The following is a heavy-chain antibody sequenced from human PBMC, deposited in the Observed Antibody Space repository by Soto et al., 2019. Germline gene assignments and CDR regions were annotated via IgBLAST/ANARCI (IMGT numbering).Heavy chain of an antibody. CDR2: IYPGDSDT. CDR1: GYSFTSYW. J-gene: IGHJ6*03. V-gene: IGHV5-51*03. CDR3: ARNGYSSSSDEYYYYYYMDV. D-gene: IGHD6-6*01. Sequence: EVQLVQSGAEVKKPGESLKISCKGSGYSFTSYWIGWVRQMPGKGLEWMGIIYPGDSDTRYSPSFQGQVTISADKSISTAYLQWSSLKASDTAMYYCARNGYSSSSDEYYYYYYMDVWGKGTTVTVSS.